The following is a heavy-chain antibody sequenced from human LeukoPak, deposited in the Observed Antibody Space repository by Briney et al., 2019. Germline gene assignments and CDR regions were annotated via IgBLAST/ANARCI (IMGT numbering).Heavy chain of an antibody. CDR1: GFTFRSFG. J-gene: IGHJ4*02. Sequence: GGSLRLSCEASGFTFRSFGMSWVRQAPGKGLEWVSGFSGSDGSTSYADSVKGRFTISRDMSKNTLYLQMNTLRAEDTAIYYCAKEFPGYSFDYWGQGTLVTVSS. CDR2: FSGSDGST. V-gene: IGHV3-23*01. D-gene: IGHD5-12*01. CDR3: AKEFPGYSFDY.